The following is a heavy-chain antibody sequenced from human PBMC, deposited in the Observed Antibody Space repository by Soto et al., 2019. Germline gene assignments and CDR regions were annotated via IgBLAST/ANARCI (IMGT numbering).Heavy chain of an antibody. Sequence: GESLQISCKGSGYSFTSYWNGWVRPMPGKGLEWMGIIYPGDSDTRYSPSFQGQVTISADKSISTAYLQWSSLKASDTAMYYCGRRTPRRREADYWGQGPLVTVST. V-gene: IGHV5-51*01. D-gene: IGHD1-26*01. CDR3: GRRTPRRREADY. CDR2: IYPGDSDT. J-gene: IGHJ4*02. CDR1: GYSFTSYW.